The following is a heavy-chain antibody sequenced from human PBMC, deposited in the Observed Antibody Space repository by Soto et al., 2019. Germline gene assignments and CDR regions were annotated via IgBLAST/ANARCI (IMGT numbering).Heavy chain of an antibody. CDR1: GGTFSSYA. Sequence: SVKVSCKASGGTFSSYAISWVRQAPGQGLEWMGGIIPIFGTANYAQKFQGRVTITADESTSTAYMELSSLRSEDTAVYYCARDGKVPAATHYYYCGMDVWGQGTTVTVPS. D-gene: IGHD2-2*01. CDR2: IIPIFGTA. J-gene: IGHJ6*02. V-gene: IGHV1-69*13. CDR3: ARDGKVPAATHYYYCGMDV.